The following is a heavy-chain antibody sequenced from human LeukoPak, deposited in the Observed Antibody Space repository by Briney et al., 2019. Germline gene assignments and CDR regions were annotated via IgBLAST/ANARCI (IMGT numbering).Heavy chain of an antibody. D-gene: IGHD3-10*01. CDR3: ARTMVRGVIIKSPKGFDP. CDR1: GGSISSYY. J-gene: IGHJ5*02. Sequence: AETLSLTCTVSGGSISSYYWSWIRQPPGKGLEWIGYIYYSGSTNYNPSLKSRVTISVDTSKNQFSLKLSSVTAADTAVYYCARTMVRGVIIKSPKGFDPWGQGTLVTVSS. V-gene: IGHV4-59*01. CDR2: IYYSGST.